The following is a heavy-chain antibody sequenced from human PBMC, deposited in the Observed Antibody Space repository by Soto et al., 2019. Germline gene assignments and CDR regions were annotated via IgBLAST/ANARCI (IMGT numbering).Heavy chain of an antibody. CDR2: IDPSDSYT. CDR3: ASPTGTPYYYYGMDV. Sequence: PGASLKISCQGSGYSFTSYWISWVRQMPGKGLEWMGRIDPSDSYTNYSPSFQGHVTISADKSISTAYLQWSSLKASDTAMYYCASPTGTPYYYYGMDVWGQGTTVTVSS. J-gene: IGHJ6*02. V-gene: IGHV5-10-1*01. D-gene: IGHD1-1*01. CDR1: GYSFTSYW.